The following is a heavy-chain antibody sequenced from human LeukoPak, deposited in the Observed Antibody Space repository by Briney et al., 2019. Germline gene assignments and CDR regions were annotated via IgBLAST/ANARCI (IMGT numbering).Heavy chain of an antibody. CDR2: IYSGYSDT. J-gene: IGHJ3*02. CDR3: ARQLPDTAMGGTAFDI. V-gene: IGHV5-51*01. Sequence: GESLKISCKGSGYSFTNYWIGRVRQMTGKGLEWMGIIYSGYSDTIYSPSFQGQVTISADKSISTAYLQWTSLQASNTAMYYCARQLPDTAMGGTAFDIWGQGTMVTVSS. CDR1: GYSFTNYW. D-gene: IGHD5-18*01.